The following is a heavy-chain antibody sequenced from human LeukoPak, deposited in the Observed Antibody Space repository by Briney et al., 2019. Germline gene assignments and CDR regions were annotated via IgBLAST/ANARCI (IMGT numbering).Heavy chain of an antibody. Sequence: SETLSLTCTLSGGSISSYYWTWIRQPAGKGLEWIGRIYTSGSTNYNPSLKSRVTMSVDTSKNQFSLTLSSVTAADTAVYYCARGLLLHTAFDYWGQGTLVTVSS. CDR1: GGSISSYY. D-gene: IGHD2-15*01. CDR2: IYTSGST. CDR3: ARGLLLHTAFDY. V-gene: IGHV4-4*07. J-gene: IGHJ4*02.